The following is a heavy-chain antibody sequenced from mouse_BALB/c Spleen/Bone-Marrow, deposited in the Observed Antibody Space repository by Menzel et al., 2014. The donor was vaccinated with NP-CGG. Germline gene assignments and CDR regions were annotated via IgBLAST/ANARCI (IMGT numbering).Heavy chain of an antibody. V-gene: IGHV1-14*01. CDR1: GYTFTSYI. Sequence: EVQLQRSGPELVKPGASVKMSCKASGYTFTSYIMHWVKQKPGQGLEWIGYINPYNDGTKYNEKFKGKATLTSDKSSSTAYMELSSLTSEDSAVYYCARRWLPYAMDYWGQGTSVTVSS. D-gene: IGHD2-3*01. CDR2: INPYNDGT. J-gene: IGHJ4*01. CDR3: ARRWLPYAMDY.